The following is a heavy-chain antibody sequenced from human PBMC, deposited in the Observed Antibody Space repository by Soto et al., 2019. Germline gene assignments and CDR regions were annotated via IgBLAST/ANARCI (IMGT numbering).Heavy chain of an antibody. CDR3: ARDSGATHHFDY. Sequence: PSETLSLTCTVSGGSISSGGYYWSWIRQHPGKGLEWIGYIYYSGSTYYNPSLKSRVTISVDTSKNQFSLKLSSVTAADTAVYYCARDSGATHHFDYWGQGTMVTVYS. J-gene: IGHJ4*02. CDR2: IYYSGST. CDR1: GGSISSGGYY. D-gene: IGHD1-26*01. V-gene: IGHV4-31*03.